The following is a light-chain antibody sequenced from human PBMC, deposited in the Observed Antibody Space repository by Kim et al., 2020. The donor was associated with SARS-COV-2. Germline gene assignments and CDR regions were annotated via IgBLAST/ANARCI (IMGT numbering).Light chain of an antibody. Sequence: SPGERATLSGRASQSGGSTLAWYQQKPGQGPRLLIYGASARATSSPDMFSGSGYGTEFLLPISSLQSEDFAVYYCQQYTNSPSWTFGQGTKVDIK. CDR1: QSGGST. CDR3: QQYTNSPSWT. CDR2: GAS. V-gene: IGKV3-15*01. J-gene: IGKJ1*01.